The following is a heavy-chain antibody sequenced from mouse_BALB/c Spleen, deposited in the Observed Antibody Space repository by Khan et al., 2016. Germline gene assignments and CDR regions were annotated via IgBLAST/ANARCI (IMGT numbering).Heavy chain of an antibody. CDR2: INPSNGGT. V-gene: IGHV1S81*02. Sequence: QVQLKQSGAELVKPGASVKLSCKASGYTFTSYYMYWVKQRPGQGLEWIGEINPSNGGTNFNEKFKSKATLTVDKSSSTAYMQLSSLTSEDSAVYYCTRSEYGNYVGYFDYWGQGTTLTVSS. CDR1: GYTFTSYY. CDR3: TRSEYGNYVGYFDY. D-gene: IGHD2-1*01. J-gene: IGHJ2*01.